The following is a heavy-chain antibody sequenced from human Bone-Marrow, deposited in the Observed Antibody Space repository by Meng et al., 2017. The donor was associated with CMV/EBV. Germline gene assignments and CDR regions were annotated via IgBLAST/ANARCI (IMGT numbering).Heavy chain of an antibody. CDR1: GFTFRSYA. D-gene: IGHD2-2*01. CDR3: ARQKSDDIVTVPATDPSFDF. CDR2: ISYDESNK. J-gene: IGHJ4*02. V-gene: IGHV3-30*04. Sequence: GESLRLSCAASGFTFRSYAIHWVRQAPGKGLEWVAVISYDESNKYYADSVKGRFTISRDNSKNTLYLQMNSLRAEDTAVYYCARQKSDDIVTVPATDPSFDFWGRGTLVTVSS.